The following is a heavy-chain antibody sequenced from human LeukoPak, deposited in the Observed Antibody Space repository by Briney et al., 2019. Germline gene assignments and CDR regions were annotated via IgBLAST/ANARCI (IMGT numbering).Heavy chain of an antibody. CDR2: INPNSGGT. D-gene: IGHD6-19*01. CDR3: ARGVAVAGRDYYYYCYMDV. V-gene: IGHV1-2*02. CDR1: GYTFTGYY. J-gene: IGHJ6*03. Sequence: ASVKVSCKASGYTFTGYYMHWVRQAPGQGLEWMGWINPNSGGTNYAQKFQGRVTMTRDTSISTAYMELSRLRSDDTAVYYCARGVAVAGRDYYYYCYMDVWGKGTTVTVSS.